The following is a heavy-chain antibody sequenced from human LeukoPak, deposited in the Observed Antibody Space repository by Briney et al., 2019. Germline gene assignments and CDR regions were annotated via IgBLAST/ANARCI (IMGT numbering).Heavy chain of an antibody. Sequence: HPGGSLRLSCAASGFTFSTYAMHWVRQAPGKGLEWVALISYDGSDKYYEDSVKGRFTTYRDNSKNTLYLQMNRLRAEDTAVYYWVRDDINREDLFDGWGQRTLVTVSA. CDR2: ISYDGSDK. J-gene: IGHJ4*01. CDR1: GFTFSTYA. V-gene: IGHV3-30-3*01. D-gene: IGHD1-14*01. CDR3: VRDDINREDLFDG.